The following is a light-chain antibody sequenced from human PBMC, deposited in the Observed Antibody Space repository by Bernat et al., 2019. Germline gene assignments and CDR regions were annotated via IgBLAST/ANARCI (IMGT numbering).Light chain of an antibody. V-gene: IGKV3-15*01. Sequence: IVMTQSPATLSLSPGERATLSCRASQRFLYNLAWYQQKPGRAPRLPIFDTSTRATGVPARFSGSRSGAEFTLTISSLQAEDFAVYYCHQYNNWPQTFGQGTKVDI. J-gene: IGKJ1*01. CDR1: QRFLYN. CDR3: HQYNNWPQT. CDR2: DTS.